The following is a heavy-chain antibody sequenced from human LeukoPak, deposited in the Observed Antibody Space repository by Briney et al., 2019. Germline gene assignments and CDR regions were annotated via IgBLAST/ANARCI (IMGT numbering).Heavy chain of an antibody. J-gene: IGHJ5*02. V-gene: IGHV1-18*01. Sequence: AAVTVSFMASGYTFTSYGISWVRQAPGQGLEWMGWISAYNGNTNYAQKLQGRVTITTDTSTSTAYMELRSLRSDDTAVYYCARRLLQSYWFDPWGQGTLVTVSS. CDR3: ARRLLQSYWFDP. CDR1: GYTFTSYG. D-gene: IGHD4-11*01. CDR2: ISAYNGNT.